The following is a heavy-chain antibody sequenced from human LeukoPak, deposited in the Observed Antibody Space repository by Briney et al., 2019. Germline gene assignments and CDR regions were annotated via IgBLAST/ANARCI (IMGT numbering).Heavy chain of an antibody. CDR2: ISSSSSYI. CDR3: AKSWRSYDSSTSYYAFDL. CDR1: GFTFSNYG. Sequence: PGGSLRLSCAASGFTFSNYGMHWVRQAPGKGLEWVSSISSSSSYIYYADSVKGRFTISRDNARNSLYLQMNSLRAEDTAVYYCAKSWRSYDSSTSYYAFDLWGQGTTVTVSS. J-gene: IGHJ3*01. V-gene: IGHV3-21*04. D-gene: IGHD3-22*01.